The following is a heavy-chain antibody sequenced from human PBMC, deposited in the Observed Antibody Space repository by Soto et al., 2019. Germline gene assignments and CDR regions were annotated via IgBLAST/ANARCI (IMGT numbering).Heavy chain of an antibody. CDR3: ARQDIVLVPAAQPGDYYYGMDV. Sequence: QVQLQESGPGLVKPSQTLSLTCTVSGGSISSGDYYWSWIRQPPGKGLEWIGYIYYSGSTYYNPSLKSRVTISVDPSKNQFSLKLSSVTAADTAVYYCARQDIVLVPAAQPGDYYYGMDVWGQGTTVTVSS. CDR2: IYYSGST. J-gene: IGHJ6*02. CDR1: GGSISSGDYY. V-gene: IGHV4-30-4*01. D-gene: IGHD2-2*01.